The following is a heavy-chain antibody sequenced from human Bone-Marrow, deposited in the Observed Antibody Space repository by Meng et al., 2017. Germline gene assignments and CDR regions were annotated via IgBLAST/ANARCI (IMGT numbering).Heavy chain of an antibody. D-gene: IGHD2-2*02. CDR3: ARGYCSTTSCYNRYFDY. CDR1: GGSFSAYD. Sequence: QVQVQQWGAGLLKPSETLSLTCAFYGGSFSAYDWSWIRQPPGKGLEWLGQINHSGSTNDNPSLKSRVTISIDTSRNQLSLNLSSVTAADTAVYYCARGYCSTTSCYNRYFDYWGLGTLVTVSS. V-gene: IGHV4-34*01. CDR2: INHSGST. J-gene: IGHJ4*02.